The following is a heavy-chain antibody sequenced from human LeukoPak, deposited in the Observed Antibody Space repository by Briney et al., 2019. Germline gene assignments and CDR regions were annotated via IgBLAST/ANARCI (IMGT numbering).Heavy chain of an antibody. J-gene: IGHJ4*02. D-gene: IGHD5-18*01. V-gene: IGHV1-18*01. CDR2: ISAYNGNT. CDR1: GFTFTGHG. Sequence: ASVKVSCTASGFTFTGHGLNWVRQAPGQGLEWMAWISAYNGNTNYAQKVQGRVTVTTDTSTRTAYMELRGLTSDDTAVYYCARGYAGYTERHFDYWGQGTLVTVSS. CDR3: ARGYAGYTERHFDY.